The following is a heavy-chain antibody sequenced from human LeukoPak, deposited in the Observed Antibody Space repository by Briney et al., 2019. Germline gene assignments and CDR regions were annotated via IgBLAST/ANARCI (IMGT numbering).Heavy chain of an antibody. CDR3: TRQSGMAPYYYYYMDV. Sequence: GGSLRLSCAASGFTFSGSAMHWVRQASGKGLEWVGRIRSKANSYATAYAASVKGRFTISRDDSKNTAYLQMNSLKTEDTAVYYCTRQSGMAPYYYYYMDVWGKGTTVTVSS. J-gene: IGHJ6*03. V-gene: IGHV3-73*01. CDR2: IRSKANSYAT. CDR1: GFTFSGSA. D-gene: IGHD6-13*01.